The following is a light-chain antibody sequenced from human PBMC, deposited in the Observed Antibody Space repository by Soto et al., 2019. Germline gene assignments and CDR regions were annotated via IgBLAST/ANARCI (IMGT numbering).Light chain of an antibody. CDR3: QQYNNWPRT. Sequence: EIVMTQSPATLSVSPGERATLSCRASQSVSSNLAWYQHKPGQAPRLLIYTTSTRATGIPARFSGSGSGTEFTLTISILLYEDFAVYYCQQYNNWPRTFGQGTKVDIK. CDR2: TTS. J-gene: IGKJ1*01. CDR1: QSVSSN. V-gene: IGKV3-15*01.